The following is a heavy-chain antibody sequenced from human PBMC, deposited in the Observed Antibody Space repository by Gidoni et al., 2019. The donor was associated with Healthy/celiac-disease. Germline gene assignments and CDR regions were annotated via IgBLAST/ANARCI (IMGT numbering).Heavy chain of an antibody. CDR3: ARDMAWDYVWGSYRPGAFDI. J-gene: IGHJ3*02. Sequence: QVQLQESGPGLVKPSQTLSLTCTVAGGSISSGSYYWSWIRQPAGKGLEWIGRIYTSGITNYNPSLKSRVTISVDTSKNQFSLKLSSVTAADTAVYYCARDMAWDYVWGSYRPGAFDIWGQGTMVTVSS. CDR2: IYTSGIT. V-gene: IGHV4-61*02. D-gene: IGHD3-16*02. CDR1: GGSISSGSYY.